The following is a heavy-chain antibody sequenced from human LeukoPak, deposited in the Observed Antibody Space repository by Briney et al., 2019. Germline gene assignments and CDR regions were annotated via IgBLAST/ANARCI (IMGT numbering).Heavy chain of an antibody. CDR3: AKDLGDSGPTPDSDY. D-gene: IGHD1-26*01. CDR1: GFTFSSYA. V-gene: IGHV3-23*01. CDR2: INDNGDGT. J-gene: IGHJ4*02. Sequence: PGGSLRLSCAASGFTFSSYAMSWVRQAPGKGLKWVSTINDNGDGTYYADSVKGRFTISRDNSYNTVSLQMNSLRDEDTGVYYCAKDLGDSGPTPDSDYWGQGTLVTVSS.